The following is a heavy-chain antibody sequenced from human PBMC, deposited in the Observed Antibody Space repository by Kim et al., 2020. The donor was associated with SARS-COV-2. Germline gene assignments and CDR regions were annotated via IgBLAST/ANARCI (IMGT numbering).Heavy chain of an antibody. CDR3: AKGREFYFDY. CDR1: GYTFTGYY. CDR2: IDPNNGDT. Sequence: ASVKVSCKASGYTFTGYYLHWVRQAPGQGLEYMGWIDPNNGDTKYAQKFQGRVAMTRDTSISTAYMVLSRLGSDDTAIYFCAKGREFYFDYWGQGTLVTVSS. J-gene: IGHJ4*02. D-gene: IGHD3-10*01. V-gene: IGHV1-2*02.